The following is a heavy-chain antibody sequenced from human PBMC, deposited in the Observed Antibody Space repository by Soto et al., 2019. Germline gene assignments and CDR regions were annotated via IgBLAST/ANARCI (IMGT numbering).Heavy chain of an antibody. CDR1: GYTFTGYY. CDR3: ARGQTAAYGMDV. D-gene: IGHD6-13*01. V-gene: IGHV1-2*04. CDR2: INPNSGGT. J-gene: IGHJ6*02. Sequence: ASVKVSCKASGYTFTGYYMHWVRQAPGQGLEWMGWINPNSGGTNYAQKFQGWVTMTRDTSISTAYMELSRLRSDDTAVYYCARGQTAAYGMDVWGQGTTVTVSS.